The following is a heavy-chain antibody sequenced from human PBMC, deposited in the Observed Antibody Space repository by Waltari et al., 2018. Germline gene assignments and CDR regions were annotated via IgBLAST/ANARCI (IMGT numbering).Heavy chain of an antibody. CDR1: GFTFSRYW. V-gene: IGHV3-7*01. D-gene: IGHD2-2*01. CDR3: AKSRGFEY. J-gene: IGHJ4*02. CDR2: INYDGSKK. Sequence: VQLVESGGGLVPPGGSLSLSCGASGFTFSRYWMSWVRQTPGKGLQWVANINYDGSKKYDVDSVKGRFTISRDNAKNSVYLQMNSLRVEDTAVYYCAKSRGFEYWGQAALITVSS.